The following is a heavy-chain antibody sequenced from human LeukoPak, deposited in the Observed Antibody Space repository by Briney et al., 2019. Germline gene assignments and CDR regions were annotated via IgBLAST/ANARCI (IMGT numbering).Heavy chain of an antibody. Sequence: SETLSLTCTVSGGSISSYYWSWIRQPPGKGLEWIGYIYYSGNTNYNPSLKSRVTISVDTSKNQFSLKLSSVTAADTAVYYCARAPRSIGYYGMDVWGKGTTVTVSS. CDR3: ARAPRSIGYYGMDV. CDR1: GGSISSYY. CDR2: IYYSGNT. J-gene: IGHJ6*04. V-gene: IGHV4-59*01. D-gene: IGHD2-15*01.